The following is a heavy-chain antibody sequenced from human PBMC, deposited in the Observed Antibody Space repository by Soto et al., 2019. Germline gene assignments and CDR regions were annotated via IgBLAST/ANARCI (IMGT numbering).Heavy chain of an antibody. CDR3: ATGTNGTTGCYLP. J-gene: IGHJ5*02. D-gene: IGHD1-1*01. V-gene: IGHV1-2*02. CDR1: GYTFTDFY. Sequence: QEQLVQSGTEVKKPGASVTVSCKSSGYTFTDFYLHWLRQAPGQGLEWVGWINPKTGDTKSSQKFQGRVTMSMDTSVSTAYIDLTSLTSDDTAMYYWATGTNGTTGCYLPWGQGTRVNVSS. CDR2: INPKTGDT.